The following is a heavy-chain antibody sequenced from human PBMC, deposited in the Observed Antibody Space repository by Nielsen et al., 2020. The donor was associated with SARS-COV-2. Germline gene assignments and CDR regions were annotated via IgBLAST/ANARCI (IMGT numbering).Heavy chain of an antibody. CDR2: MSGSSSYI. CDR3: ARVAGTPPVSYSYFDL. V-gene: IGHV3-11*05. J-gene: IGHJ2*01. CDR1: GFTISYYY. Sequence: GESLKISCAGSGFTISYYYMSWIRQAPGKGLEWGAQMSGSSSYIHYADSVKGRYTISKDSAKNSLYLQMNSLRAEDTAVYYCARVAGTPPVSYSYFDLWGRGTLVTVSS. D-gene: IGHD1-14*01.